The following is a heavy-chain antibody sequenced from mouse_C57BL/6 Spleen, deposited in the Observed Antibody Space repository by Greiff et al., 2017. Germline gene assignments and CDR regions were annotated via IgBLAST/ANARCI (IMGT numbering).Heavy chain of an antibody. CDR3: ARSPLYYGSSYWYFDV. CDR2: IDPSDSET. D-gene: IGHD1-1*01. J-gene: IGHJ1*03. V-gene: IGHV1-52*01. CDR1: GYTFTSYW. Sequence: VQLQQPGAELVRPGSSVKLSCKASGYTFTSYWMHWVKQRPIQGLEWIGNIDPSDSETHYNQKFKDKATLTVDKSSSTAYMQLSSLTSEDSAVYYCARSPLYYGSSYWYFDVWGTGTTVTVSS.